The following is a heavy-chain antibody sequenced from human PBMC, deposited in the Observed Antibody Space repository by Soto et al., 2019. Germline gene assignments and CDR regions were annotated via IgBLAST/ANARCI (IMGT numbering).Heavy chain of an antibody. D-gene: IGHD3-22*01. CDR3: ARDQLYYNDISGRPLNTFDV. Sequence: GGSLRLSCAASGFTFRNYGMNWVRQAPGKGLEWVSYIGIGSSTKYYADSVKGRFTISRDNAKNSLYLQMNSLRAEDTAVYYCARDQLYYNDISGRPLNTFDVWGQGTMVTVSS. V-gene: IGHV3-48*01. CDR2: IGIGSSTK. CDR1: GFTFRNYG. J-gene: IGHJ3*01.